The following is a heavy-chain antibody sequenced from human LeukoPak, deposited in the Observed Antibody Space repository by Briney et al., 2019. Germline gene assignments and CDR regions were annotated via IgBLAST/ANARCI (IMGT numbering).Heavy chain of an antibody. J-gene: IGHJ4*02. CDR3: AGARHGDYRWDY. Sequence: KHGESLKISCKDSGYSFTNYWIGWVRQMPGKGLEWMGIIHSAGSNTKYSPSFQGQVTISADKSISTAYLQWSGLKASDTAMYYCAGARHGDYRWDYWGQGTLVTVSS. CDR2: IHSAGSNT. CDR1: GYSFTNYW. V-gene: IGHV5-51*01. D-gene: IGHD4-17*01.